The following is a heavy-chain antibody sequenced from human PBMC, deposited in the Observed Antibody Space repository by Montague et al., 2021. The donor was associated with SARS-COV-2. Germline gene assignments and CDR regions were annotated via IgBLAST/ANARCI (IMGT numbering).Heavy chain of an antibody. J-gene: IGHJ6*02. CDR3: ARLLRSCSNGVCRTYYYYAMDV. CDR2: IYYSGST. D-gene: IGHD2-8*01. Sequence: SETRSLTCTVSGGSISGYYWSWIRQSPGKGLEWIGYIYYSGSTKYNPFLEGRVTVSVDRSKNQVSLKLSSVTPADTAVYYCARLLRSCSNGVCRTYYYYAMDVWGQGTTVTVSS. CDR1: GGSISGYY. V-gene: IGHV4-59*01.